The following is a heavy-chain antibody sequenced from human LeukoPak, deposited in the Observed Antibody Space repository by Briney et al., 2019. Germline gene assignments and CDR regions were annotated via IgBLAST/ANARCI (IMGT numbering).Heavy chain of an antibody. D-gene: IGHD6-6*01. J-gene: IGHJ6*03. Sequence: PGGSLRLSCAASGFTFSSYWMSWVRQAPGKGLEWVANIKQDGSEKYYVDSVKGRFTISRDNAKNSLYLQMNSLRAEDTAVYYCARFFLKSIAARRVDYMDVWGKGTTVTVSS. CDR2: IKQDGSEK. CDR3: ARFFLKSIAARRVDYMDV. V-gene: IGHV3-7*01. CDR1: GFTFSSYW.